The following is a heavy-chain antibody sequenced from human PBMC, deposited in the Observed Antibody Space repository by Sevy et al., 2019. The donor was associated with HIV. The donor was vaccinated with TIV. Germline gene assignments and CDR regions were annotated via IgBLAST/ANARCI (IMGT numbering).Heavy chain of an antibody. CDR1: GVTFSSYA. J-gene: IGHJ4*02. Sequence: GGSLRLSCADSGVTFSSYAMSWVRQAPGKGLEWVPTISGHGGSTYYAGAVKGRFTISRDNSKKMVYLQMNSLRAEDTAVYYCAKDSGIGAQIVVGVRYWGQGTQVTVSS. CDR3: AKDSGIGAQIVVGVRY. V-gene: IGHV3-23*01. D-gene: IGHD3-22*01. CDR2: ISGHGGST.